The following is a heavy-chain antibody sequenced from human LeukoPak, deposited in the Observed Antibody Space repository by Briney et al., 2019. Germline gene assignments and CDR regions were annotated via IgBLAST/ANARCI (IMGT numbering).Heavy chain of an antibody. Sequence: GGSLRLSCAASGFTFSTYWMHWVRQAPGKGLVWVSHINTDGRNTTYADSVKGRFTISRDNAKNTLYLQMNSLRAEDTAVFYCARGYYYGMDVWGQGTTVTVSS. V-gene: IGHV3-74*01. CDR3: ARGYYYGMDV. CDR1: GFTFSTYW. J-gene: IGHJ6*02. CDR2: INTDGRNT.